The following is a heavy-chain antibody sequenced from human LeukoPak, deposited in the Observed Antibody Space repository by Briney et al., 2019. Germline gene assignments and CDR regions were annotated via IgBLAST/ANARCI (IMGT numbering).Heavy chain of an antibody. CDR2: IYYTGNT. V-gene: IGHV4-61*03. J-gene: IGHJ6*02. D-gene: IGHD3-10*01. CDR1: GDSVSSGSYY. CDR3: AKDIYGSGSYYGNGLDV. Sequence: PSETLSLTCTVSGDSVSSGSYYWSWVRQPPGKGLEWIGYIYYTGNTNYNPSLKGRVTISVDTSKNHFSLKLNSVTAADTAVYYCAKDIYGSGSYYGNGLDVWGRGTTVTVSS.